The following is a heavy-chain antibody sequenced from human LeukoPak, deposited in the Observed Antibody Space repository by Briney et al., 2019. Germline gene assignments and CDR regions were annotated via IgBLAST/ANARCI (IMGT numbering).Heavy chain of an antibody. D-gene: IGHD6-13*01. CDR3: ARLAAAGTSPYDY. CDR2: IYTGDSDT. CDR1: GYSFTSYW. J-gene: IGHJ4*02. V-gene: IGHV5-51*01. Sequence: GESLKFSWKGSGYSFTSYWIGGGRQMPGKGRGGRGIIYTGDSDTRYSPSLQGQLTISADKSIRTAYLQCSSLKPSDTAMYYCARLAAAGTSPYDYWGQGTLVTVSS.